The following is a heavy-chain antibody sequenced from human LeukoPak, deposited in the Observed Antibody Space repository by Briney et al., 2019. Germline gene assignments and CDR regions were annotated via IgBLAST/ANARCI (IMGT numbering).Heavy chain of an antibody. CDR3: ARDTEYSYGYGDFDY. D-gene: IGHD5-18*01. J-gene: IGHJ4*02. V-gene: IGHV3-21*01. CDR2: ISSSSSYI. CDR1: GFTFSSYS. Sequence: GGSLRLSCAASGFTFSSYSMNWVRQAPGKGLEWVSSISSSSSYIYYADSVKGRFTISRDNAKNSLYPQMNSLRAEDTAVYYCARDTEYSYGYGDFDYWGQGTLVTVSS.